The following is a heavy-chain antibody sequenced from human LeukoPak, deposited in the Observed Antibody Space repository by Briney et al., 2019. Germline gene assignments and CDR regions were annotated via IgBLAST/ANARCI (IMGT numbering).Heavy chain of an antibody. CDR2: IYHSGST. Sequence: SETLSLTCTVSGYSISSGYYWGWIRQPPGKGLEWIGSIYHSGSTYYNPSLKSRVTISVDTSKNQFSLKLSSVTAADTAVYYCARTTEGGYTYGYFYYYYMDVWGKGTTVTISS. V-gene: IGHV4-38-2*02. D-gene: IGHD5-18*01. CDR3: ARTTEGGYTYGYFYYYYMDV. J-gene: IGHJ6*03. CDR1: GYSISSGYY.